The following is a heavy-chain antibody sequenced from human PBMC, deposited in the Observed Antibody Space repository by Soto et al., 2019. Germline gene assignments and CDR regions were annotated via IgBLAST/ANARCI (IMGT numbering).Heavy chain of an antibody. D-gene: IGHD4-17*01. CDR2: INPSGGST. CDR1: GYTFTSYY. V-gene: IGHV1-46*01. Sequence: ASVKVSWKASGYTFTSYYMHWVRQAPGQGLEWMGIINPSGGSTSYAQKFQGRVTMTRDTSTSTVYMELSSLRSEDTAVYYCAAQVTTVTPSDWYFDLWGRGTLVTVSS. J-gene: IGHJ2*01. CDR3: AAQVTTVTPSDWYFDL.